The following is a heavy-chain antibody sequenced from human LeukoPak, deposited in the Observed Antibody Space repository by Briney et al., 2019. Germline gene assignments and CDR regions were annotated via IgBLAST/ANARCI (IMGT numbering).Heavy chain of an antibody. CDR3: ARQSCSSTSCYPGPFDY. D-gene: IGHD2-2*01. CDR2: IYPGDSDT. CDR1: GYSFTSYW. Sequence: GESLKISCKGSGYSFTSYWIGWVRQMPGKGLEWMGIIYPGDSDTRCSPSFQGQVTISADKSISTAYLQWSSLKASDTAMYYCARQSCSSTSCYPGPFDYWGQGTLVTVSS. V-gene: IGHV5-51*01. J-gene: IGHJ4*02.